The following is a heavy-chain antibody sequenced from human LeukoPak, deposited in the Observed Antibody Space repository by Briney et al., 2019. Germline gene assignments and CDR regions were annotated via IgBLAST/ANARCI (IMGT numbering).Heavy chain of an antibody. V-gene: IGHV4-30-2*01. CDR3: ARTGELSSSPYYYYYYMDV. Sequence: SETLSLTCTVSGGSISSGGYYWSWIRQPPGKGLEWIGYIYHSGSTYYNPSLKSRVTISVDRSKNQFSLKLSSVTAADTAVYYCARTGELSSSPYYYYYYMDVWGKGTTVTVSS. D-gene: IGHD6-13*01. J-gene: IGHJ6*03. CDR2: IYHSGST. CDR1: GGSISSGGYY.